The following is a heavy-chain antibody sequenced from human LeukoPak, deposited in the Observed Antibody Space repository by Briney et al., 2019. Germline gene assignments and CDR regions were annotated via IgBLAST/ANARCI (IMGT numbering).Heavy chain of an antibody. V-gene: IGHV3-21*01. CDR1: GFTSSSYS. CDR2: ISSSSSYI. CDR3: ARDNYYDSSGLGY. D-gene: IGHD3-22*01. J-gene: IGHJ4*02. Sequence: GGSLRLSCAASGFTSSSYSMNWVRQAPGKGLEWVSSISSSSSYIYYADSVKGRFTISRDNAKNSLYLQMNSLRAEDTAVYYCARDNYYDSSGLGYWGQGTLVTVSS.